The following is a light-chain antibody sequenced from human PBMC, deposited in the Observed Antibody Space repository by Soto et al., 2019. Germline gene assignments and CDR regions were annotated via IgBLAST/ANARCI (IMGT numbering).Light chain of an antibody. V-gene: IGLV2-14*01. CDR3: SAYPSIISHSV. Sequence: QSALTQPASVSGSPGQSITISCTGSSSDVGGYNFVSWYQHHPGKAPKLILYEVTTRPSGVSSRFSGSKSGNTASLTISGLQADDEDNYSCSAYPSIISHSVFGTGPNVTLL. CDR2: EVT. CDR1: SSDVGGYNF. J-gene: IGLJ1*01.